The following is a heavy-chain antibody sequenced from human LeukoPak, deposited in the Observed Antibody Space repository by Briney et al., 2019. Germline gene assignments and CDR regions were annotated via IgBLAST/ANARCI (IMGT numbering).Heavy chain of an antibody. CDR3: ARVGIGGAYYNDY. Sequence: PGGSLRLSCAASGLTVNCFAMSWVRQAPGKGLEWVSSISGSGGSTYYADSVKGRFTISRDTSKNTLFLQMNSLRAEDTAVYYCARVGIGGAYYNDYWGQGTLVTVSS. CDR2: ISGSGGST. D-gene: IGHD3-22*01. V-gene: IGHV3-23*01. CDR1: GLTVNCFA. J-gene: IGHJ4*02.